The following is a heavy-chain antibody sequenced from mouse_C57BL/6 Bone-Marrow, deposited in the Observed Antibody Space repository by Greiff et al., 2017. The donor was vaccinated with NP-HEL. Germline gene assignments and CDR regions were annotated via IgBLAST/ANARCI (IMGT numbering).Heavy chain of an antibody. D-gene: IGHD3-1*01. J-gene: IGHJ2*01. V-gene: IGHV1-26*01. CDR1: GYTFTDYY. Sequence: EVKLQQSGPELVKPGASVKISCKASGYTFTDYYMNWVKQSHGKSLEWIGDINPNNGGTSYNQKFKGKATLTVDKSSSTAYMELRSLTSEDSAVYYCARGGLGFDYWGQGTTLTVSS. CDR2: INPNNGGT. CDR3: ARGGLGFDY.